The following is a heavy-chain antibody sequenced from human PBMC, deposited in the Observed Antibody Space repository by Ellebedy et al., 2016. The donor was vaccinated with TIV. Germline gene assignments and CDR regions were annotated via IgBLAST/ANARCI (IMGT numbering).Heavy chain of an antibody. D-gene: IGHD6-13*01. CDR1: GYTLTELS. J-gene: IGHJ3*02. CDR3: ALFLGRAAPNDAFDI. CDR2: FDPEDGET. Sequence: AASVKVSCKVSGYTLTELSMHWVRQAPGEGLEWVGGFDPEDGETIYAQKFQGRVTLNEDTSTDTAYMELSSLRSQDTAVYYCALFLGRAAPNDAFDIWGQGTMVTVSS. V-gene: IGHV1-24*01.